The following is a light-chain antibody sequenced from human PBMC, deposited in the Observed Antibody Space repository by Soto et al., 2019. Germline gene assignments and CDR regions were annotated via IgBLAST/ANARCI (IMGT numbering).Light chain of an antibody. CDR3: QQYGSSPWT. V-gene: IGKV3-20*01. Sequence: EIVLTQSPATLSLSPGERATLSCRTSQSVSNYLAWYQQKPGQAPRLLIYGASSRATGIPDRFSGSGSGTDFTLTIRRLEPEDFAVYYCQQYGSSPWTYGQGTKVDIK. CDR2: GAS. J-gene: IGKJ1*01. CDR1: QSVSNY.